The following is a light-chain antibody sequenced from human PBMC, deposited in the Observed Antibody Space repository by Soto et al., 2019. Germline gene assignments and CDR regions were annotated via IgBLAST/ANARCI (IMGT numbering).Light chain of an antibody. CDR2: KAS. CDR1: QSISSW. V-gene: IGKV1-5*03. J-gene: IGKJ1*01. CDR3: QQYKRYSRT. Sequence: DIQMTQSPSTLSASVGDRVTITCRASQSISSWLAWYQQKPGKAPKLLIYKASSLESGVPSRFSGSGSGTEFTLTISILQPDDFATYYCQQYKRYSRTFGQGTKVEIK.